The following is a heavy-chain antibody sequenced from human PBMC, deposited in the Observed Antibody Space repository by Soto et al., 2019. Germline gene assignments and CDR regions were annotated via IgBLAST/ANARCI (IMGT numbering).Heavy chain of an antibody. CDR3: ARRLYYDSSGFEGGGMDV. CDR2: IYYSGST. CDR1: GGSISSSSYY. V-gene: IGHV4-39*01. J-gene: IGHJ6*02. D-gene: IGHD3-22*01. Sequence: SETLSLTCTVSGGSISSSSYYWGWIRQPPGKGLEWIGSIYYSGSTYYNPSLKSRVTISVDTSKNQFSLKLSSVTAADTAVYYCARRLYYDSSGFEGGGMDVWGQGTTVTXSS.